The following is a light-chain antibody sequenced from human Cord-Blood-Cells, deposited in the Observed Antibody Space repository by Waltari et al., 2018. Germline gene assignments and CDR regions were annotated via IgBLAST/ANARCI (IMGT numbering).Light chain of an antibody. CDR2: EVS. V-gene: IGLV2-8*01. Sequence: QSALTQPPSASGSPGQSVTISCTGTSSDVGGYNYVSWYQQHPGKAPKLMIYEVSKRPSGVPDRFSGYKSGTTASLTASGLQAEDEADYYCSSYAGSNNLVFGGGTKLTVL. CDR3: SSYAGSNNLV. CDR1: SSDVGGYNY. J-gene: IGLJ2*01.